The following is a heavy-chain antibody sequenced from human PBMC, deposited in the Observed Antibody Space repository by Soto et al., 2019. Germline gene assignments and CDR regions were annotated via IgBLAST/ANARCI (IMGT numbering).Heavy chain of an antibody. CDR3: ATDRVVATTEPAFDV. CDR2: IIPIFGRA. Sequence: QVQLVQSGAEVKKPGSSVKVSCKASKGAFRTYAISWVRQAPGQGLEWVGGIIPIFGRADYAKKFQGRVTITADKFTSTSYMELSSLRSKDTAIYYCATDRVVATTEPAFDVWGQVTLVIVSS. D-gene: IGHD5-12*01. J-gene: IGHJ3*01. V-gene: IGHV1-69*06. CDR1: KGAFRTYA.